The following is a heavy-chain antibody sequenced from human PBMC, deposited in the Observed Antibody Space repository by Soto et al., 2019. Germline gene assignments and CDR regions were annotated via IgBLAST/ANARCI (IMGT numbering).Heavy chain of an antibody. CDR3: ASGYSSSWYPHHWFDP. CDR1: GGNFSSYA. CDR2: IIPIFGTA. D-gene: IGHD6-13*01. V-gene: IGHV1-69*12. Sequence: QVQLVQSGAEVKKPVSSVKVSCKASGGNFSSYAISWVRQAPGQGLEWMGGIIPIFGTANYEQKFQGRVTSTADESTSTAYMELSSLRSEDTAVYYCASGYSSSWYPHHWFDPWGQGTLVTGSS. J-gene: IGHJ5*02.